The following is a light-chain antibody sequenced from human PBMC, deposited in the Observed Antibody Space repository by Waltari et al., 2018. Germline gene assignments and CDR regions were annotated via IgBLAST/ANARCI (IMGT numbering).Light chain of an antibody. V-gene: IGKV1-5*03. J-gene: IGKJ2*01. CDR2: KAS. CDR3: QLYETMGT. Sequence: DIQMTQSPSTLSASVGDRVTITCRASQSISNWLAWYQQKPGKAPKLLIYKASSLESGVPSRFSGSGSGTEFTLTISSLQPDDFATYFCQLYETMGTFGQGTKLETK. CDR1: QSISNW.